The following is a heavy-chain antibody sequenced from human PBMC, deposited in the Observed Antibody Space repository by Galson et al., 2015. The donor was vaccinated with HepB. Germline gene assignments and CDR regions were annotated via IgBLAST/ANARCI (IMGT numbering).Heavy chain of an antibody. CDR3: AQDKTTIFGVFDY. V-gene: IGHV3-43*01. CDR2: ISWDGGST. D-gene: IGHD3-3*01. CDR1: GFTFDDYT. J-gene: IGHJ4*02. Sequence: SLRLSCAASGFTFDDYTMNWVRQAPGKGLEWVSLISWDGGSTYYADSVKGRFTISRDNSKNSLYLQMNSLRTEDTALYYCAQDKTTIFGVFDYWGQGTLVTVSS.